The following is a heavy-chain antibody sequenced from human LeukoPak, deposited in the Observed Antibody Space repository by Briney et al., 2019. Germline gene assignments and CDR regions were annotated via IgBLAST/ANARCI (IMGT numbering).Heavy chain of an antibody. Sequence: GGSLRLSCAASGFTFDDYAMHWVRQAPGKGLEWVPGISWNSGSIGYADSVKGRFTISRDNAKNSPYLQMNSLRAEDTALYYCAKEGRIGAFDIWGQGTMVTVSS. CDR1: GFTFDDYA. J-gene: IGHJ3*02. CDR2: ISWNSGSI. V-gene: IGHV3-9*01. CDR3: AKEGRIGAFDI.